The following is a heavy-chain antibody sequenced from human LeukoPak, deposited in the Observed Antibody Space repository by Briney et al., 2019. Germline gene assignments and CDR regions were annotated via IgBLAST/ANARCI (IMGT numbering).Heavy chain of an antibody. D-gene: IGHD2/OR15-2a*01. J-gene: IGHJ5*02. CDR2: FDPDDDET. Sequence: ASVKVSCKVSGYTLTDLSMHWVRQTPGKGLEWMGGFDPDDDETVYAQKFQGRVTMTEDTSTDTAYMELSSLRSDDTAVYYCAIEIPFGSEVPWFDPWGQGTLVTVSS. V-gene: IGHV1-24*01. CDR3: AIEIPFGSEVPWFDP. CDR1: GYTLTDLS.